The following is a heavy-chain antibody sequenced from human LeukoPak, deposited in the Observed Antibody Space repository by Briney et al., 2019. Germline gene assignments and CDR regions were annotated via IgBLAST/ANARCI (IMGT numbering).Heavy chain of an antibody. V-gene: IGHV3-30-3*01. CDR2: ISYAENNK. CDR1: GGSISSYY. Sequence: LSLTCTVSGGSISSYYWSWIRQPPGKGLEWVAVISYAENNKYYTDSVKGRFTISRDNSKNTLYLQMNSLRAEDTAVYYCATFLQWYWGQGTLVTVSS. D-gene: IGHD3-3*01. CDR3: ATFLQWY. J-gene: IGHJ4*02.